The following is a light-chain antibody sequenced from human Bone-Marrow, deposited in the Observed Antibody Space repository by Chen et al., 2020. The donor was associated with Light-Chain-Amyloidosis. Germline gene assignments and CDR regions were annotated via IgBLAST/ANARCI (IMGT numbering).Light chain of an antibody. CDR1: SGDVGTYNY. Sequence: QSALPQPASVSGSPGQSIPISCTGTSGDVGTYNYDSWYQQHPGKAPKVMIYAVSNRPSGVSNRFSGSKSGNTASLTISGLQAEDEADYYCSSFTSSSSYVFGPGTKVTVL. CDR3: SSFTSSSSYV. CDR2: AVS. J-gene: IGLJ1*01. V-gene: IGLV2-14*01.